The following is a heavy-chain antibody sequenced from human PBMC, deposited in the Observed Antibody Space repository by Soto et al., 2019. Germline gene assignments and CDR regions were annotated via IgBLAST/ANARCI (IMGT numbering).Heavy chain of an antibody. Sequence: SETLSLTYTVSGGSISSYYWSWIRQPPGKGMEWIGYIYYRGSTNYNPSIKSRVTISEDTSKNQFSLKLSSVTAEDTAVYYCARGHPPGEFDYWGQGTLVTVSS. D-gene: IGHD7-27*01. V-gene: IGHV4-59*01. CDR1: GGSISSYY. J-gene: IGHJ4*02. CDR3: ARGHPPGEFDY. CDR2: IYYRGST.